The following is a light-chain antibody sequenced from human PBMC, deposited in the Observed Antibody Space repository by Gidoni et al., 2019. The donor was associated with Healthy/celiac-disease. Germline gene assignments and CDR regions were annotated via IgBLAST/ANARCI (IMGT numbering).Light chain of an antibody. CDR1: QSISSY. CDR3: QQSYSTPLYT. J-gene: IGKJ2*01. V-gene: IGKV1-39*01. CDR2: AAS. Sequence: DIQMTQSPSSMSASVGDRVTITCRASQSISSYLNWYQQKPGKAPTLLIYAASSLQSGVPSRFSGSGSGTDFTLTISSLQPEDFATYDCQQSYSTPLYTFGQGTKLEIK.